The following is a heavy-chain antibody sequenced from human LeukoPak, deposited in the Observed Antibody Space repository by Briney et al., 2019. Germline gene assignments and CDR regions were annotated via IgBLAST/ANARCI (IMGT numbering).Heavy chain of an antibody. CDR1: GYTFTGYY. CDR2: INPNSGGT. CDR3: ARLRIQFNWFDP. D-gene: IGHD5-18*01. J-gene: IGHJ5*02. Sequence: ASVKVSCKASGYTFTGYYVHWVRQAPGQGLEWMGWINPNSGGTNYAQKFQGRVTMTRDTSISTAYMELSRLRSDDTAVYYCARLRIQFNWFDPWGQGTLVTVSS. V-gene: IGHV1-2*02.